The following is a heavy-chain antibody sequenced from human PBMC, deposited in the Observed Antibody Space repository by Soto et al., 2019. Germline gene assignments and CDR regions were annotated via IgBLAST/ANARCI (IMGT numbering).Heavy chain of an antibody. CDR2: INHSGST. Sequence: SETLSLTCAVYGGSFSGYYWSWIRQPPGKGLEWIGEINHSGSTNYNPSLKSRVTISVDTSKNQFSLKLSSVTAADTAVYYCARGGITMVRGVPRQYYYYMDVWGKGTTVTVSS. CDR3: ARGGITMVRGVPRQYYYYMDV. J-gene: IGHJ6*03. D-gene: IGHD3-10*01. CDR1: GGSFSGYY. V-gene: IGHV4-34*01.